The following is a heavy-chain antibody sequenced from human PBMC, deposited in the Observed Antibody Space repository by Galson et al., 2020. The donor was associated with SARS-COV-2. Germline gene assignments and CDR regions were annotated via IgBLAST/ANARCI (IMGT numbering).Heavy chain of an antibody. CDR1: GGTFSSYA. V-gene: IGHV1-69*13. J-gene: IGHJ4*02. Sequence: SVKVSCKASGGTFSSYAISWVRQAPGQGLEWMGGIIPIFGTANYAQKFQGRVTITADESTSTAYMELSSLRSEDTAVYYCARVGYCSSTSCYEEWFYFDYWGQGTLVTVSS. D-gene: IGHD2-2*01. CDR3: ARVGYCSSTSCYEEWFYFDY. CDR2: IIPIFGTA.